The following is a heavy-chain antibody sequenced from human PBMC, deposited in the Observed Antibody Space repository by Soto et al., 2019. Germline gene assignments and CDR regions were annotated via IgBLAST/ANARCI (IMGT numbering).Heavy chain of an antibody. Sequence: EVQLVESGGGLVQPGRSLRLSCAASGFTFDDYAMHWARQAPGKGLEWVSGISWNSGSIGYADSVKGRFTISRDNAKNSLYLQMNSLRAEDTALYYCAKDRGGYCSGGSCYSLGAFDIWGQGTMVTVSS. J-gene: IGHJ3*02. CDR2: ISWNSGSI. CDR3: AKDRGGYCSGGSCYSLGAFDI. D-gene: IGHD2-15*01. V-gene: IGHV3-9*01. CDR1: GFTFDDYA.